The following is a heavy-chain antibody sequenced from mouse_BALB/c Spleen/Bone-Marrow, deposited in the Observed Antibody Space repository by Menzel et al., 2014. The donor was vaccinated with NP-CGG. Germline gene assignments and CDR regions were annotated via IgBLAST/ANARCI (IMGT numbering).Heavy chain of an antibody. Sequence: EVQLQQSGAELVKPGASVKLSCTASGFNIKDTYVRWVKQRPEQGLEWIGRIYPANGDTKYDPKFQGKATITADTSSNTAYLQLSSLTSEDTAVYYCARYGNGLMDYWGQGTSVTVSS. CDR2: IYPANGDT. V-gene: IGHV14-3*02. CDR3: ARYGNGLMDY. D-gene: IGHD2-1*01. J-gene: IGHJ4*01. CDR1: GFNIKDTY.